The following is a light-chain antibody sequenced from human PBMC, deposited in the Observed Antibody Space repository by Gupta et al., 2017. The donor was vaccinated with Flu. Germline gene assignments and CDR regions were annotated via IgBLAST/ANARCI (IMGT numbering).Light chain of an antibody. V-gene: IGLV1-44*01. CDR3: ATWDDSPV. CDR1: SSNIASNA. Sequence: QSVLTQPPSASGTPGQRVIISCSGSSSNIASNAVNWYRHLPGTAPKLLIYNTDQRPSGVSDRFSGSKSGTSASLAISGLQSEDEAYYYCATWDDSPVFGGGTKVTVL. CDR2: NTD. J-gene: IGLJ2*01.